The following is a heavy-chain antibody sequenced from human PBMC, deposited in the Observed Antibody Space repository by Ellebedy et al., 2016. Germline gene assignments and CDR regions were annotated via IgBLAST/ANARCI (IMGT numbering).Heavy chain of an antibody. D-gene: IGHD3-16*01. J-gene: IGHJ4*02. V-gene: IGHV3-7*01. CDR1: GFTFSSYW. CDR3: ARGKGWVDY. CDR2: IKQDGSEK. Sequence: GESLKISCAASGFTFSSYWMTWVRQAPGKGLEWVANIKQDGSEKYYVDSVKGRFTISRDNAKNSLYLQMNSLRAEDTAVYYCARGKGWVDYWGQGTLVTVSS.